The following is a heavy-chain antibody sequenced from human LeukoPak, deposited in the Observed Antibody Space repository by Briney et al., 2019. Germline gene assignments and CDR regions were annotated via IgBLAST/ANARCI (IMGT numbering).Heavy chain of an antibody. CDR1: GGSISSGGYY. CDR3: ATWGTGFDY. CDR2: IYTSGST. V-gene: IGHV4-31*03. Sequence: SQALSLTCTVSGGSISSGGYYWSWIRQHPGKGLEWIGYIYTSGSTNYNPSLKSRVTISVDTSKNQLSLKLSSVTAADTAVYYCATWGTGFDYWGQGTLVTVSS. D-gene: IGHD7-27*01. J-gene: IGHJ4*02.